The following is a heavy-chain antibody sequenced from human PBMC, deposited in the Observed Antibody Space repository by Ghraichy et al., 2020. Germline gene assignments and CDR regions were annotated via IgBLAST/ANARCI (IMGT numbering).Heavy chain of an antibody. Sequence: SETLSLTCTVSGGSISSYYWSWIRQPAGRGLEWIGHIYTSGSTNYNPSLKSRVTMSVDTSKNQFSLKPSSVTAADTAVYYCARDKREWESNWFDPWGQGTLVTVSS. V-gene: IGHV4-4*07. CDR2: IYTSGST. CDR1: GGSISSYY. D-gene: IGHD1-26*01. CDR3: ARDKREWESNWFDP. J-gene: IGHJ5*02.